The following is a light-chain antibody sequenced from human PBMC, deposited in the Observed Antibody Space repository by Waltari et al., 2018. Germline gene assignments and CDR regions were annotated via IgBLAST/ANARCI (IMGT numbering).Light chain of an antibody. CDR3: QSRDSTTLFV. CDR1: ALSSQW. J-gene: IGLJ2*01. CDR2: KNV. Sequence: SYELTQPPSLSVPPGQTARIPCSGDALSSQWAFWYQQKPGRSPILLIYKNVERPSEIPARFSGSHSGTTVTLTISGVQAEDEADYYCQSRDSTTLFVFGAGTKLTVL. V-gene: IGLV3-25*03.